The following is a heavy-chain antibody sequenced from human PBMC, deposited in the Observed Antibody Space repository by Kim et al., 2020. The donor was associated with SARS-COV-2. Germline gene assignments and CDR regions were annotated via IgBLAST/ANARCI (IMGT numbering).Heavy chain of an antibody. CDR3: AKTAAAEQHPLYFDY. D-gene: IGHD6-13*01. CDR1: GFTFDDYA. J-gene: IGHJ4*02. CDR2: ISWNSGSI. Sequence: GGSLRLSCAASGFTFDDYAMHWVRQAPGKGLEWVSGISWNSGSIGYADSVKGRFTISRDNAKNSLYLQMNSLRAEDTALYYCAKTAAAEQHPLYFDYWGQGTLVTVSS. V-gene: IGHV3-9*01.